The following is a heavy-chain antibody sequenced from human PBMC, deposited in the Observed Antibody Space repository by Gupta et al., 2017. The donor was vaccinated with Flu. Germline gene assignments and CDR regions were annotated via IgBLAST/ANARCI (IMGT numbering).Heavy chain of an antibody. J-gene: IGHJ4*02. CDR3: TREERSSSDE. CDR2: IYYTGKS. V-gene: IGHV4-39*02. D-gene: IGHD3-10*01. Sequence: CTVSGGSISSSSHHWAWIRQPPGKGLQWIASIYYTGKSYFTPSLQSRVTISVDTSMNQFSLRLAAVTAEDSALYYCTREERSSSDEWGQGTLVTVAS. CDR1: GGSISSSSHH.